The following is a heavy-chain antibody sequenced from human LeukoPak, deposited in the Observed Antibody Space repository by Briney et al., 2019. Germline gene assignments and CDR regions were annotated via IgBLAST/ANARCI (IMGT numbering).Heavy chain of an antibody. CDR2: ISSGSTYI. Sequence: GGSLRLSCAASGFTFSSYEMNWVRQAPGRGLEWVSSISSGSTYIYYAGSVKGRFTISRDNGKNSLYLQMNSLRAEDTAVYYCARDKLAYCGGDCYPDAWGQGTLVTVSS. V-gene: IGHV3-21*01. J-gene: IGHJ5*02. CDR1: GFTFSSYE. CDR3: ARDKLAYCGGDCYPDA. D-gene: IGHD2-21*02.